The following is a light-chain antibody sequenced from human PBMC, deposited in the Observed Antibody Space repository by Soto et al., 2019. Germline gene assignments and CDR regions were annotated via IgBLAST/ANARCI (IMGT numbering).Light chain of an antibody. Sequence: QSALTQPASVSGSPGQSITISCTGYSSDVGGYNYVSWYQQHPGKAPKLMIYDVSNRPSGVSNRFSGSKSGNTASLTISGLQAEDEADYYCSSYTSSSTYVVFGGGTKLTVL. V-gene: IGLV2-14*01. CDR1: SSDVGGYNY. CDR3: SSYTSSSTYVV. CDR2: DVS. J-gene: IGLJ2*01.